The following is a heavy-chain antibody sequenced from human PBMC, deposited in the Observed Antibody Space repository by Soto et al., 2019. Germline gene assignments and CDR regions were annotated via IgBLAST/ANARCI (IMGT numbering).Heavy chain of an antibody. Sequence: PGGSLRLSCAASGFTFSSFAMSWVRQAPGKGLEWVSGFSGSGGNTYYADSVKGRFTISRDNSKNTLYLQMNSLRAEDTAVYYCAKARTPLGYCSSTSCYGLFDYWGQGTLVTVSS. CDR1: GFTFSSFA. J-gene: IGHJ4*02. D-gene: IGHD2-2*01. CDR3: AKARTPLGYCSSTSCYGLFDY. CDR2: FSGSGGNT. V-gene: IGHV3-23*01.